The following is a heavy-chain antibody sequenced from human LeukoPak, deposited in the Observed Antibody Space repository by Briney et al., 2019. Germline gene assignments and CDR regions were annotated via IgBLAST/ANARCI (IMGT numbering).Heavy chain of an antibody. V-gene: IGHV3-21*01. CDR3: ARANDYIDY. CDR2: ISGSSTFI. CDR1: EFTFSRYT. J-gene: IGHJ4*02. Sequence: GGSLRLSCAASEFTFSRYTMNWVRQAPGKGLEWVSSISGSSTFIYYSESVRGRFTISRDNAENSLYLQMSSLRVEDTAVYYCARANDYIDYWGQGVLVAVSS.